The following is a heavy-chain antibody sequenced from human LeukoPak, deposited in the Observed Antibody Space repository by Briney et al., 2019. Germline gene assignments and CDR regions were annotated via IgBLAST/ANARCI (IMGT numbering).Heavy chain of an antibody. Sequence: AETLSLTCSVSGGSISRSSYYWGWIRQPPGKGLQWIGNIYYSGTYYNPSLKSRVIISVDMSKNQFSLKLSSVTAADTAVYYCARLGTVTSGQDYWGQGTLVTVFS. V-gene: IGHV4-39*01. J-gene: IGHJ4*02. CDR2: IYYSGT. CDR3: ARLGTVTSGQDY. D-gene: IGHD4-17*01. CDR1: GGSISRSSYY.